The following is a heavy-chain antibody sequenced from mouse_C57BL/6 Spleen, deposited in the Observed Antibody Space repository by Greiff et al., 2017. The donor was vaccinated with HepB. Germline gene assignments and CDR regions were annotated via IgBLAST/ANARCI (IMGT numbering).Heavy chain of an antibody. D-gene: IGHD1-1*01. Sequence: QVQLQQSGAELARPGASVKLSCKASGYTFTSYGISWVKQRTGQGLEWIGEIYPRSGNTYYNEKFKGKATLTADKSSSTAYMELRSLTSEDSAVYFCAKGPSSTAVVATDYFDYWGQGTTLTVSS. CDR3: AKGPSSTAVVATDYFDY. CDR2: IYPRSGNT. CDR1: GYTFTSYG. J-gene: IGHJ2*01. V-gene: IGHV1-81*01.